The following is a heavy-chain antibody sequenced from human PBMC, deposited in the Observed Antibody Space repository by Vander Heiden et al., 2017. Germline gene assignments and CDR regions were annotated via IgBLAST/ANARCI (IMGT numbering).Heavy chain of an antibody. V-gene: IGHV5-51*01. J-gene: IGHJ4*02. CDR1: GYPRSDSW. Sequence: LVQSGAEVKKPGESLKISCQGSGYPRSDSWTGWVRQMPGKGLESMGVIYPADSETRYSPSFEGQVTMSVDKSTNTAYLEWRSLKASDSAMYYCARQNDGNYGDYPYEFWGQGTQVTVSS. D-gene: IGHD4-17*01. CDR3: ARQNDGNYGDYPYEF. CDR2: IYPADSET.